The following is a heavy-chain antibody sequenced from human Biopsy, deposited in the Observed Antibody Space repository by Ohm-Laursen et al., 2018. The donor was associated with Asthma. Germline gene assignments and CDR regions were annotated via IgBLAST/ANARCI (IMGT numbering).Heavy chain of an antibody. J-gene: IGHJ6*02. CDR3: ASPSSSREILYYYYNMDI. V-gene: IGHV1-69*13. D-gene: IGHD6-13*01. Sequence: VKISCKASGGTFGNYAISWVRQAPGLGLEWMGGNSPVFGSTNIAQKFQGRVTISADIFTKTAYLEVSSLRSDDTAVYYCASPSSSREILYYYYNMDIWGQGTTVTV. CDR2: NSPVFGST. CDR1: GGTFGNYA.